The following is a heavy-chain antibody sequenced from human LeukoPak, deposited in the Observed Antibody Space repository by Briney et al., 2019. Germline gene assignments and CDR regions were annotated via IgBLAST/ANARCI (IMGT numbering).Heavy chain of an antibody. V-gene: IGHV3-23*01. CDR2: ISGSGGST. D-gene: IGHD3-10*01. J-gene: IGHJ4*02. CDR3: ATRSPYYYGSGSYHFDY. Sequence: GGSLRLSCAASGFTFSSYGMSWVRQAPGKGLEWVSAISGSGGSTYCADSVKGRFTISRDNSKNTLYLQMNSLRAEDTAVYYCATRSPYYYGSGSYHFDYWGQGTLVTVSS. CDR1: GFTFSSYG.